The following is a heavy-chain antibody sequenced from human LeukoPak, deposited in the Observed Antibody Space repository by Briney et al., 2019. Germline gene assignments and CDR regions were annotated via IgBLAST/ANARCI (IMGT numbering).Heavy chain of an antibody. J-gene: IGHJ4*02. D-gene: IGHD5-18*01. CDR2: ISGDSAGK. Sequence: PGGSLRLSCAASGFTFSTYAMSWVRQAPGKGPEWVSSISGDSAGKFYAESVKGRFTISRDNSKDTLYMQIKVPRAENTAYYFSLPLGYSYAPYFYSSGQGTLVTVSS. CDR1: GFTFSTYA. V-gene: IGHV3-23*01. CDR3: LPLGYSYAPYFYS.